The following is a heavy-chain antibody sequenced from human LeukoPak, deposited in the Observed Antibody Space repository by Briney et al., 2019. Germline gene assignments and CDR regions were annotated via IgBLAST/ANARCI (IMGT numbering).Heavy chain of an antibody. D-gene: IGHD5-12*01. CDR2: IYTSGST. V-gene: IGHV4-61*02. CDR1: GGSISSGSYY. J-gene: IGHJ4*02. CDR3: ARGASGYDPFDY. Sequence: PSETLSLTCTVSGGSISSGSYYWSWIRQPAGKGLEWIGRIYTSGSTNYNPSLKSRVTISVDTSKNQFSLKLSSVTAADTAVYYCARGASGYDPFDYWGQGTLVTVSS.